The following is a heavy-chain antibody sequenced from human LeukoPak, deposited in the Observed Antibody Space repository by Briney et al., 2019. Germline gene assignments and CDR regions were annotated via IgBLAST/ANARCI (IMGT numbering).Heavy chain of an antibody. CDR2: IKRKTEGGAT. CDR1: GFTFSSYE. CDR3: TTECLYFDWLLVSSAFDI. D-gene: IGHD3-9*01. J-gene: IGHJ3*02. Sequence: GGSLRLSCAASGFTFSSYEMNWVRQAPGQGREWVGGIKRKTEGGATAYAPPVKVRFTISRDDSKNKLYLQMNSLKTEDTAFYYCTTECLYFDWLLVSSAFDIWGQGTMVTVSS. V-gene: IGHV3-15*01.